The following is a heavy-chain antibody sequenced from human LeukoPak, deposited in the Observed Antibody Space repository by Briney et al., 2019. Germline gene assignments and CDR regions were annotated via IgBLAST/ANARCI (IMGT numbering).Heavy chain of an antibody. Sequence: PRGSLRLSCAVSGFTFDDYGMSWVRPAPGKGLEWVSYISSIGSTIYYADSVKGRFTIYRDNAKNSLYLQMNSLRAEDTAVYYCAELGITMIGGVWGEGTTVTISS. CDR2: ISSIGSTI. V-gene: IGHV3-48*03. CDR1: GFTFDDYG. D-gene: IGHD3-10*02. J-gene: IGHJ6*01. CDR3: AELGITMIGGV.